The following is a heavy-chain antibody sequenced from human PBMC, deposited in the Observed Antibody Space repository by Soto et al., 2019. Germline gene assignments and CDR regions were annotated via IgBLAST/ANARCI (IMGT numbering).Heavy chain of an antibody. CDR3: AKDASLYSSGWYSPQYYYYIDV. V-gene: IGHV3-23*01. CDR1: GFTFRNYG. CDR2: ISGSGGST. J-gene: IGHJ6*03. D-gene: IGHD6-19*01. Sequence: GGSLRLSCAASGFTFRNYGMSWVRQAPGKGLEWVSGISGSGGSTHYADSVKGRFTISRDNSKNTLFAQMNSLRVEDTAIYYCAKDASLYSSGWYSPQYYYYIDVWGSGTTVTVSS.